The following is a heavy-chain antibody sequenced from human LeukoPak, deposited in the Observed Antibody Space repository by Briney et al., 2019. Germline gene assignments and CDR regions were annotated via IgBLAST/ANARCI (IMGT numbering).Heavy chain of an antibody. CDR3: ARLPAARSRYQYYYYMDV. CDR2: INARGDT. D-gene: IGHD2-2*01. Sequence: SETLSLTCAVYGWSFNDYYWNWIRQPPGKGLEWIGEINARGDTNYNPSLKSRATISVDTSKKQFSLRLTSMIAADTAVYYCARLPAARSRYQYYYYMDVWGKGTTVTVSS. J-gene: IGHJ6*03. V-gene: IGHV4-34*01. CDR1: GWSFNDYY.